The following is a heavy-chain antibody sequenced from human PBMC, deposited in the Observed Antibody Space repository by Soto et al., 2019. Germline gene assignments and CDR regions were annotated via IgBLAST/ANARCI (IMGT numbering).Heavy chain of an antibody. V-gene: IGHV3-30-3*01. J-gene: IGHJ4*02. CDR3: ARDMGGSGSYYSFDY. CDR2: ISYDGSNK. Sequence: GGSLRLSCAASGFTFSSYAMHWVRQAPGKGLEWVAVISYDGSNKYYADSVKGRFTISRDNSKNTLYLQMNSLRAEDTAVYYCARDMGGSGSYYSFDYWGQGTL. D-gene: IGHD3-10*01. CDR1: GFTFSSYA.